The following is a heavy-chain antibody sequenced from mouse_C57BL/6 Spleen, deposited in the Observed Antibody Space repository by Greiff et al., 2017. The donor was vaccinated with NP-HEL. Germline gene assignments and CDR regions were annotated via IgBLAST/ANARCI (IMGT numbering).Heavy chain of an antibody. CDR2: ISSGSSNI. V-gene: IGHV5-17*01. J-gene: IGHJ1*03. Sequence: EVMLVESGGGLVKPGGSLKLSCAASGFTFSDYGMHWVRQAPEKGLEWVAYISSGSSNIYYADTVKGRFTISRDNAKNTLFLQMTSLGSEDTAMYYCARDYGSSHWYFDVWGTGTTVTVSS. CDR1: GFTFSDYG. CDR3: ARDYGSSHWYFDV. D-gene: IGHD1-1*01.